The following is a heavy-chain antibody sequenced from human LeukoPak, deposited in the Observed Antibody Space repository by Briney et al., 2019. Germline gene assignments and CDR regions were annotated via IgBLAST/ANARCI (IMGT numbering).Heavy chain of an antibody. CDR3: ARHVGDSWSGFSIDS. J-gene: IGHJ4*02. Sequence: GESLKISCKGFGYDFSDYWMTWVRQKPGKGLEWMGIIYPGDPETRYGPPFQGQVTISADKSINTAYLHWSSLKASDTAMYYCARHVGDSWSGFSIDSWGQGTLVTVSS. V-gene: IGHV5-51*01. CDR1: GYDFSDYW. CDR2: IYPGDPET. D-gene: IGHD3-3*01.